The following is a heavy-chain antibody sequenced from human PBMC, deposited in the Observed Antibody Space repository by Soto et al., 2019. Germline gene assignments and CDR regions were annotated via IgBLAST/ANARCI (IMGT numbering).Heavy chain of an antibody. V-gene: IGHV5-10-1*01. CDR2: IDPSDSYT. Sequence: GESLKISCKGSGYSFTSYWISWVRQMPGKGLEWMGWIDPSDSYTNYSPSFQGHVTISADKSISTSYLQWNRLKASHTAMYYCARLVFRIVAAGLYYYYGMDVWRQGTTGIVSS. CDR3: ARLVFRIVAAGLYYYYGMDV. D-gene: IGHD6-13*01. CDR1: GYSFTSYW. J-gene: IGHJ6*02.